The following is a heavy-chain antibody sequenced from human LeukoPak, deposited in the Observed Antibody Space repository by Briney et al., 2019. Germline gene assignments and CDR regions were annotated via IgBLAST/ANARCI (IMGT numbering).Heavy chain of an antibody. D-gene: IGHD3-22*01. V-gene: IGHV4-34*01. CDR1: AGSISGYY. J-gene: IGHJ4*02. CDR3: ARGLPTYYYDSSGYYHY. CDR2: INHSGST. Sequence: SETLSLTCTVSAGSISGYYWSWIRQPPGKGLEWIGEINHSGSTNYNPSLKSRVTISVDTSKNQFSLKLSSVTAADTAVYYCARGLPTYYYDSSGYYHYWGQGTLVTVSS.